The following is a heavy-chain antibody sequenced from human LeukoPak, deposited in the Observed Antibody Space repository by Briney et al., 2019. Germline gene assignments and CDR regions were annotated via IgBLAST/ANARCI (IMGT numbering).Heavy chain of an antibody. D-gene: IGHD2/OR15-2a*01. CDR2: IYPSDSDT. J-gene: IGHJ4*02. V-gene: IGHV5-51*01. CDR3: ARRDAGLSYDY. Sequence: GESLNISCKASGYRFTTYWIGWLRQTPGKGLEWMGIIYPSDSDTRYSPSFRGQVTISADKSISTAYLQWSSLKSSDTAIYYCARRDAGLSYDYWGQETLVTVSS. CDR1: GYRFTTYW.